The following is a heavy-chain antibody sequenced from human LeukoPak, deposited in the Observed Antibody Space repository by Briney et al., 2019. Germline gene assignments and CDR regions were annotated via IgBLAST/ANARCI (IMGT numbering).Heavy chain of an antibody. CDR2: ISSYNGNT. CDR1: GYTFTSYA. CDR3: ARVTLSEIVVFDI. V-gene: IGHV1-18*01. D-gene: IGHD2-15*01. J-gene: IGHJ3*02. Sequence: ASVKVSCKASGYTFTSYAITWVRQAPGQGLEWMGWISSYNGNTNYAQKLQGRVTMTTETSTSTAYMELRSLRSDDTAVYYCARVTLSEIVVFDIWGQGTMVTVSS.